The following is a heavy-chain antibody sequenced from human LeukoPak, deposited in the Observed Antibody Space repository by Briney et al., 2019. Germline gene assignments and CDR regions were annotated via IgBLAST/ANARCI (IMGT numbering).Heavy chain of an antibody. CDR3: TTDNVGDDAFDI. CDR1: GLTVGNAG. D-gene: IGHD3-10*01. V-gene: IGHV3-15*01. CDR2: IKSKTDGGTT. J-gene: IGHJ3*02. Sequence: GGSPRLSCAAFGLTVGNAGMSWVRQPAGKGREWVGRIKSKTDGGTTDYAAPVKGRFTISRDDSKNTLYLQMNSLKTEDTAVYYCTTDNVGDDAFDIWGQGTMVTVSS.